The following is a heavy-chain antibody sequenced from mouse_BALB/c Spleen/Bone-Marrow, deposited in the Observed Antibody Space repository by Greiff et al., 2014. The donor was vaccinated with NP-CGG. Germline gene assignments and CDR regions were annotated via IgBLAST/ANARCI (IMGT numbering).Heavy chain of an antibody. Sequence: EVQLQESRGGLVQPGGSLKLSYAASGFTFSSYGMSWVRQTPDKRLELVATINSNGGSTYYPDSVKGRFTISRDNAKNTLYLQMSSLKSEDTAMYYCARPYGNWYFDVWGAGTTVTVSS. V-gene: IGHV5-6-3*01. D-gene: IGHD2-1*01. CDR2: INSNGGST. CDR3: ARPYGNWYFDV. CDR1: GFTFSSYG. J-gene: IGHJ1*01.